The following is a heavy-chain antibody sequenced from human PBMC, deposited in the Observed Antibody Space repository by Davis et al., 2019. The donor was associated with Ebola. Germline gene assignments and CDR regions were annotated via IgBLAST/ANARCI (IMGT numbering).Heavy chain of an antibody. J-gene: IGHJ4*02. Sequence: GESLKISCAASGFTFSSYSMNWVRQAPGKGLEWVSIIYSGGTAYYADSVEGKFTITRDISKNMVYLQMSSLRVDDTAVYYCSCPLDGDYATDYWGQGTLVTVSS. CDR1: GFTFSSYS. D-gene: IGHD4-17*01. CDR3: SCPLDGDYATDY. CDR2: IYSGGTA. V-gene: IGHV3-66*01.